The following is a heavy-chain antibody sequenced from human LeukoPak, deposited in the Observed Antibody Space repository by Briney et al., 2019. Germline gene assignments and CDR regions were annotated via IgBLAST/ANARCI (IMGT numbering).Heavy chain of an antibody. V-gene: IGHV5-51*01. J-gene: IGHJ4*02. CDR1: GYSFTNYW. CDR3: ARQRDSGFDFDS. CDR2: IYPSDSDT. D-gene: IGHD5-12*01. Sequence: GESLKISSMGSGYSFTNYWIGWVLQVPGSGLEWMGVIYPSDSDTRYSPSFQGQVTISADKSIDTAYLQWSSLKASDTAMYYCARQRDSGFDFDSWGQGTLVTVSS.